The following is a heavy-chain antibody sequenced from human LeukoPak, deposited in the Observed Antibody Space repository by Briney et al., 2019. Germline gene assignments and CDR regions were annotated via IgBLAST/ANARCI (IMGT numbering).Heavy chain of an antibody. J-gene: IGHJ3*02. CDR1: GFTFSDYY. CDR2: ISSSGSTI. CDR3: AREGQLGRDDAFDI. Sequence: GGSLRLSCAASGFTFSDYYMSWIRQAPGKGLEWVSYISSSGSTIYYADSVKGRFTISRDNAKNSLYLQMNSLRAEDTAVYYCAREGQLGRDDAFDIWGQGTMVTVSS. V-gene: IGHV3-11*01. D-gene: IGHD6-6*01.